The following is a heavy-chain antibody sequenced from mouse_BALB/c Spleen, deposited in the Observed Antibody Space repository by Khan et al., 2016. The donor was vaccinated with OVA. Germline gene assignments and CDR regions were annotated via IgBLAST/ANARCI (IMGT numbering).Heavy chain of an antibody. D-gene: IGHD2-14*01. J-gene: IGHJ3*01. CDR2: ILSSGRP. CDR1: GDSITSGY. CDR3: ARATYRYAFAY. V-gene: IGHV3-8*02. Sequence: EVQLQESGPSLVKPSQTLSLTCSVTGDSITSGYWCWIRKFPGNKLEYMGYILSSGRPYYNPSLKSRISITRHTSQNQFYLQLNSVTTEDTATYYCARATYRYAFAYWGQGTLVTVSA.